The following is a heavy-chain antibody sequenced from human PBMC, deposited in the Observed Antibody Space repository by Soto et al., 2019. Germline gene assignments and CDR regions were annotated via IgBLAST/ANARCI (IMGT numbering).Heavy chain of an antibody. CDR2: ISYDGSNK. CDR1: GFTFSSYG. V-gene: IGHV3-30*18. Sequence: LRLSCAASGFTFSSYGMHWVRQAPGKGLEWVAVISYDGSNKYYADSVKGRFTISRDNSKNTLYLQMNSLRAEDTAVYYCAKVVWSGYYECDYWGQGTLVTVSS. CDR3: AKVVWSGYYECDY. D-gene: IGHD3-3*01. J-gene: IGHJ4*02.